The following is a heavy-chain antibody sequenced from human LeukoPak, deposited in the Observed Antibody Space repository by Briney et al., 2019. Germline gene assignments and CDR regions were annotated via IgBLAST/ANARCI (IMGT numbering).Heavy chain of an antibody. CDR1: GFTFSSYA. Sequence: GGSLRLSCAASGFTFSSYAMSWVRQAPGKGLEWVSATSGSGGYTYYADSVKGRLTISRDNSKNALYLQMNSVRGADTAVYYCEKGLKGMDFDWLSPWPNDYWGQGTLVTVS. CDR3: EKGLKGMDFDWLSPWPNDY. J-gene: IGHJ4*02. CDR2: TSGSGGYT. V-gene: IGHV3-23*01. D-gene: IGHD3-9*01.